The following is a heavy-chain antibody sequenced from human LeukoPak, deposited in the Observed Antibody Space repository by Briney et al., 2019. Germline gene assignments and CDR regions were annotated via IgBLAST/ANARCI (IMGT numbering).Heavy chain of an antibody. D-gene: IGHD1-26*01. CDR1: GFTFSDYY. J-gene: IGHJ4*02. Sequence: GGSLRLSCAASGFTFSDYYMSWIRQAPGKGLEWVSYISSSGSTIYYADSVKGRFTISRDNSKNTLYLQMNSLRAEDTAVYYCAKDRVGAILYFDSWGQGTLVTVSS. CDR2: ISSSGSTI. CDR3: AKDRVGAILYFDS. V-gene: IGHV3-11*01.